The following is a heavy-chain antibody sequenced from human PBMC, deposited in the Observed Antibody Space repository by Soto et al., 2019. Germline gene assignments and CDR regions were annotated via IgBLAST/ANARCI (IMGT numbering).Heavy chain of an antibody. CDR1: GYTFTSYY. J-gene: IGHJ4*02. CDR3: ALTYYYDSSGYSEYDY. D-gene: IGHD3-22*01. V-gene: IGHV1-46*01. CDR2: INPSGGST. Sequence: GASVKVSCKASGYTFTSYYMHWVRQAPGQGLEWMGIINPSGGSTSYAQKFQGRVTMTRDTSTSTVYMELSSLRSEDTAVYYCALTYYYDSSGYSEYDYWGQGTLVTVSS.